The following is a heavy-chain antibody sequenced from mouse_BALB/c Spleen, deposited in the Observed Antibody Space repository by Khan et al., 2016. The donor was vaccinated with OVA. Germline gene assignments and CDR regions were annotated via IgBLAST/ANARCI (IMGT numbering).Heavy chain of an antibody. J-gene: IGHJ2*01. CDR3: ARIYRSDFDY. CDR1: GYSFTGYF. V-gene: IGHV1-20*02. CDR2: INPHIGET. D-gene: IGHD1-1*01. Sequence: VRLQQSGPELVKPGASVKISCKASGYSFTGYFMNWVKQSPGKSLEWIGRINPHIGETFYNQKFTGKATLTLDESSSTAYMELRSLASEDSAVYYCARIYRSDFDYGGQGTTLTVS.